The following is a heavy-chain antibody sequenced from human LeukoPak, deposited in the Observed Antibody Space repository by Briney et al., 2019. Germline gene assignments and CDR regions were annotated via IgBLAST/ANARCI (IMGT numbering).Heavy chain of an antibody. J-gene: IGHJ6*02. CDR3: ARQGGSYYGYYYYGMDV. D-gene: IGHD1-26*01. V-gene: IGHV5-51*01. CDR2: IYPGDSDT. CDR1: GYSFTSYW. Sequence: ESLKISCKGSGYSFTSYWIGWVRQMPGKGLEWMGIIYPGDSDTRYSPSFQGQVTISADKSISTAYLQWSSLKASDTAMYYCARQGGSYYGYYYYGMDVWGQGTTVTVSS.